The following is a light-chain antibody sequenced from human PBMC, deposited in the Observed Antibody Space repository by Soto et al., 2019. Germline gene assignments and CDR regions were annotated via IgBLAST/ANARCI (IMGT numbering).Light chain of an antibody. CDR1: QSVSSSY. CDR2: GAS. Sequence: EIVLTQSPGTLSLSPGERATLSCRASQSVSSSYLAWYQQKPGQAPRLLIYGASSSATGIPDRFSGSGSGTEFTLTISRLEPEDFAVYYCHQYDSSPLTFGGGTKVEIK. CDR3: HQYDSSPLT. J-gene: IGKJ4*01. V-gene: IGKV3-20*01.